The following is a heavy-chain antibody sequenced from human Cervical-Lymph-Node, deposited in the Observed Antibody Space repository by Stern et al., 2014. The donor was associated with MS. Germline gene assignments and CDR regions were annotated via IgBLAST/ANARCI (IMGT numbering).Heavy chain of an antibody. CDR3: AKDYRGWYEGIDY. V-gene: IGHV3-30*18. Sequence: VQLEESGGGVVQPGRSLRLSCAASGFTFSSYGMHWVRQAPGKGLEWVAVISYDENYRYYADSVKGRFTISRDNSKNTLYLQMNSLRAEDTAVYYCAKDYRGWYEGIDYWGQGALVTVSS. D-gene: IGHD6-19*01. CDR2: ISYDENYR. J-gene: IGHJ4*02. CDR1: GFTFSSYG.